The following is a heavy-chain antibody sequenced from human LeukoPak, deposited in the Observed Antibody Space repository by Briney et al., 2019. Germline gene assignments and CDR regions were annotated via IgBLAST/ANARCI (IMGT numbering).Heavy chain of an antibody. Sequence: ASVKVSCKASGYTFTGYYMHWVRQAPGQGLEWMGWINPNSGGTNYAQKFQGRVTMTRDTSISTAYMELSRLRSDDTAVYYCAGGGPPIVVVPAALNWFDPWGQGTLVTVSS. V-gene: IGHV1-2*02. CDR1: GYTFTGYY. CDR2: INPNSGGT. CDR3: AGGGPPIVVVPAALNWFDP. D-gene: IGHD2-2*01. J-gene: IGHJ5*02.